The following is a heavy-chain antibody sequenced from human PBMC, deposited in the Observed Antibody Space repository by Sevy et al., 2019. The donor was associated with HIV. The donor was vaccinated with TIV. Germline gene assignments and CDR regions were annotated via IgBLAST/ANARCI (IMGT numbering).Heavy chain of an antibody. Sequence: GGSLRLSCAASGFTFSSYAMHWVRQAPGKGLEWVSSISSGSSYIFYADSVKGRFTISRDNAKNSLYLQMNSLRAEDTAVYYCASPLNYYDSPSAYWGQGTLVTVSS. V-gene: IGHV3-21*04. D-gene: IGHD3-22*01. CDR3: ASPLNYYDSPSAY. CDR2: ISSGSSYI. CDR1: GFTFSSYA. J-gene: IGHJ4*02.